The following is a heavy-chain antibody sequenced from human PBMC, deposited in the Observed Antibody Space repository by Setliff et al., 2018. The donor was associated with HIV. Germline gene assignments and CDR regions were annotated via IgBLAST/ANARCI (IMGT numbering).Heavy chain of an antibody. Sequence: SETLSLTCTVSGASISAYYWSWIRQPPGKGLEWIGYIFYSGSSNYNPSLKSRVTMSVDTSKNQFSLNLTSVTAADTAVYYCARDRGSYNFWSGLARGDNWFDPWGQGTLVTVSS. CDR1: GASISAYY. CDR2: IFYSGSS. D-gene: IGHD3-3*01. J-gene: IGHJ5*02. V-gene: IGHV4-59*01. CDR3: ARDRGSYNFWSGLARGDNWFDP.